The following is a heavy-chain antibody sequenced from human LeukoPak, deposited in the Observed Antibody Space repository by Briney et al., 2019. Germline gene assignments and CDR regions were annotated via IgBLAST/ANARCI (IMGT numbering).Heavy chain of an antibody. CDR3: ARDSRDGYNSLYYFDY. Sequence: PSETLSLTCAVYGGSVSGYYWSWIRQSPGKGLEWIGEINHSGSTNYNPSLKSRVTISVDTSKNQFSLKLSSVTAADTAVYYCARDSRDGYNSLYYFDYWGQGTLVTVSS. CDR2: INHSGST. V-gene: IGHV4-34*01. D-gene: IGHD5-24*01. J-gene: IGHJ4*02. CDR1: GGSVSGYY.